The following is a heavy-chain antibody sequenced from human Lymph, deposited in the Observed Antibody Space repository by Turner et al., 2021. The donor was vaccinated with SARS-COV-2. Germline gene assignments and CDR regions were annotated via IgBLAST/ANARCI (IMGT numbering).Heavy chain of an antibody. Sequence: QVQLVESGGGVVQPGRSLRLSCAASGFTFSSYAMHWVRQAAGKGLEWVAVISYDGSNKYYADSVKGRFTISRDNSKNTLYLQMNSLRAEDTAVYYCARDSGYEHYYFDYWGQGTLVTVSS. J-gene: IGHJ4*02. V-gene: IGHV3-30-3*01. CDR3: ARDSGYEHYYFDY. D-gene: IGHD5-12*01. CDR2: ISYDGSNK. CDR1: GFTFSSYA.